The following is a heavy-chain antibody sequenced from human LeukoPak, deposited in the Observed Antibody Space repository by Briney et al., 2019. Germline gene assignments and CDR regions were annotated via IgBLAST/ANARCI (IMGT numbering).Heavy chain of an antibody. V-gene: IGHV1-46*01. CDR1: GYTFTSYY. D-gene: IGHD3-9*01. J-gene: IGHJ5*02. CDR2: INPSGGST. CDR3: ARDHPGYDILTGYYKSGTKPEGTSNWFDP. Sequence: ASVKVSCKASGYTFTSYYMHWVRQAPGQGLEWMGIINPSGGSTSYAQKFQGRVTMTRDTSTSTVYMELSSLRSEDTAVYYCARDHPGYDILTGYYKSGTKPEGTSNWFDPWGQGTLVTVSS.